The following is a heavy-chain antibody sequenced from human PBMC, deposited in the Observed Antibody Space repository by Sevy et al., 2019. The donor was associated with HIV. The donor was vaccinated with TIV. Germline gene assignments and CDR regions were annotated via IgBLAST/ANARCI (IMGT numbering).Heavy chain of an antibody. D-gene: IGHD3-22*01. CDR3: ARDESSYYDSSGYGAFDI. CDR1: GFTVDDYG. V-gene: IGHV3-20*04. Sequence: GGSLRLSCAASGFTVDDYGMSWVRQAPGKGLEWVSGINWNGGSSGYADSVKGRLTISRDNAKNSLYLQMNSLRAEDTALYYCARDESSYYDSSGYGAFDIWGQGTMVTVSS. J-gene: IGHJ3*02. CDR2: INWNGGSS.